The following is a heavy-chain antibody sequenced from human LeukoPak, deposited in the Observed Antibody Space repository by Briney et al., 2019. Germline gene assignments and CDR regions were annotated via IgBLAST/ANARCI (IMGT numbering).Heavy chain of an antibody. J-gene: IGHJ3*02. CDR1: GGTFSSYA. V-gene: IGHV1-69*05. Sequence: SVKVSCKASGGTFSSYAIRWVRQAPGQGLEWMGGIIPIFGTANYAQKFQGRVTITTDESTSTAYMELSSLRSEDTAVYYCARDRDCSSTSCYNGRAFDIWGQGTMVTVSS. CDR3: ARDRDCSSTSCYNGRAFDI. D-gene: IGHD2-2*02. CDR2: IIPIFGTA.